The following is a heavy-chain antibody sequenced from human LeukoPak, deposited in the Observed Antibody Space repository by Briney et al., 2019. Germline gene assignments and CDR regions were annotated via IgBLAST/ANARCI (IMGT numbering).Heavy chain of an antibody. CDR1: GGTFSSYA. Sequence: ASVKVSCKASGGTFSSYAISWVRQAPGQGLEWMGIINPSGGSTSYAQKFQGRVTMTRDTSTSTVYMELSSLRSEDTAVYYCAATHTDYSKAPLGYWGQGTLVTVSS. D-gene: IGHD4-11*01. CDR3: AATHTDYSKAPLGY. CDR2: INPSGGST. J-gene: IGHJ4*02. V-gene: IGHV1-46*01.